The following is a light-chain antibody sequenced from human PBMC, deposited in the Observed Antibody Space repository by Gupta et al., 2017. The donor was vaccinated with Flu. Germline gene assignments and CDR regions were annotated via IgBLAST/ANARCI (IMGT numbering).Light chain of an antibody. CDR2: KDS. CDR3: QAWDSSTVV. CDR1: KLGDKF. Sequence: SYELTQPPSVSVSPGQTASITCSGDKLGDKFACWYQQNPGQSPVLVIYKDSKRPSGIPGRFSGSNSGNTATLTISGTQAMDEADYYCQAWDSSTVVFGGGTKLTVL. J-gene: IGLJ2*01. V-gene: IGLV3-1*01.